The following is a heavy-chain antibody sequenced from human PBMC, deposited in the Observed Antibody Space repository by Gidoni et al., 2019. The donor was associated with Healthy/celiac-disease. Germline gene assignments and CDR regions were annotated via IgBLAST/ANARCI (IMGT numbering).Heavy chain of an antibody. D-gene: IGHD3-9*01. J-gene: IGHJ6*02. V-gene: IGHV1-18*04. Sequence: QVQLVQSGAAVKKPGASVKVPSKASSYPFTIYGISSVRQATGQGLELMGWISAYNGNTNYVQKLQGRVTMTTDTSTSTAYMELRSLRSDDTAVYYCARGEYDIWAMDVWGQGTTVTVSS. CDR3: ARGEYDIWAMDV. CDR2: ISAYNGNT. CDR1: SYPFTIYG.